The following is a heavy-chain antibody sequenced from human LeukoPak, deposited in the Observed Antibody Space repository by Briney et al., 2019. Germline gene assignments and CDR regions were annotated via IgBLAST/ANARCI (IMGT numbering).Heavy chain of an antibody. CDR1: EFTFSSYS. Sequence: GGSLRLSCAASEFTFSSYSMNWVRQAPGKGLEWVSYITNSGDSKSYADSVKGRFTISRDNTKNTVYLQMSSLRAEDTAVYYCAKANTYSYGSPFDSWGQGTLVTVSS. J-gene: IGHJ4*02. D-gene: IGHD5-18*01. CDR3: AKANTYSYGSPFDS. CDR2: ITNSGDSK. V-gene: IGHV3-48*01.